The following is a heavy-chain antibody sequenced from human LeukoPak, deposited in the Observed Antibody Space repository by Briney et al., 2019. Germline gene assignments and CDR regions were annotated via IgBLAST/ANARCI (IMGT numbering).Heavy chain of an antibody. J-gene: IGHJ4*02. CDR1: GFTFSSYA. Sequence: GGSLRLSCAASGFTFSSYAMHWVRQAPGKGLEWVAVISYDGSNKYYADSVKGRFTISRDNSKNTLYLQMSSLRAEDTAVYYCAKVAHGDYFDYWGQGTLVTVSS. V-gene: IGHV3-30-3*01. D-gene: IGHD3-10*01. CDR3: AKVAHGDYFDY. CDR2: ISYDGSNK.